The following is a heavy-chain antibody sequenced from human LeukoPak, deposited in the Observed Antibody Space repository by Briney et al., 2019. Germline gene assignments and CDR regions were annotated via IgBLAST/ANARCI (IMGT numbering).Heavy chain of an antibody. D-gene: IGHD5-12*01. J-gene: IGHJ4*02. Sequence: GGSLRLSCAASGFTFSDYYMSWIRQAPGKGLEWVSHIRSSSSYTNYAHSVKGRFTISRDKAKNTLYLQMNSLRAEDTAVYYCASDRGGYRGRCYFDYWGQGTLVTVSS. V-gene: IGHV3-11*05. CDR1: GFTFSDYY. CDR3: ASDRGGYRGRCYFDY. CDR2: IRSSSSYT.